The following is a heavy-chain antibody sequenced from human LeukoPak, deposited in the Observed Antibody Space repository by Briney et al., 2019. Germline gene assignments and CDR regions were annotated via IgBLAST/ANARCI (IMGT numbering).Heavy chain of an antibody. Sequence: GGSLRLSCAASGFTFSSYSMNWVRQAPGKGLEWVSSISSSSSYIYYADSVKGRFTISRDNSKNTLYLQMNSLRAEDTAVYSCATYRTGCSGGSCYSGGVFAFDIWGQGTMVTVSS. CDR1: GFTFSSYS. CDR3: ATYRTGCSGGSCYSGGVFAFDI. V-gene: IGHV3-21*04. D-gene: IGHD2-15*01. J-gene: IGHJ3*02. CDR2: ISSSSSYI.